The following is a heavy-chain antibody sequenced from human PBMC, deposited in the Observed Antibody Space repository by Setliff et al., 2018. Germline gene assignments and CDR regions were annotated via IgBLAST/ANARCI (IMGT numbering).Heavy chain of an antibody. CDR3: ARLGAPASHDAFDI. Sequence: PGESLKISCKGSGYRFTTYWIAWVRQKPGKGLEWMGIVYPGDSDTQYSPSFQGQVTISADKSISTAFLQWSSLKASDTAMYYCARLGAPASHDAFDIWGQGTMVTVSS. V-gene: IGHV5-51*01. D-gene: IGHD6-25*01. CDR2: VYPGDSDT. J-gene: IGHJ3*02. CDR1: GYRFTTYW.